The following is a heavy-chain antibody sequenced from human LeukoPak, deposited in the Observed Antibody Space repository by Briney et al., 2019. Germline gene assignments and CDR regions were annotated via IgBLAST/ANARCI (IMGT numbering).Heavy chain of an antibody. J-gene: IGHJ4*02. Sequence: SETLSLTCTVSGGSISSSSYYWGWIRQPPGEGLEWIGSIYYSGSTYYNPSLKSRVTISVDTSKNQFSLKLSSVTAADTAVYYCARRAIWSAVRDYWGQGTLVTVSS. CDR1: GGSISSSSYY. V-gene: IGHV4-39*01. CDR2: IYYSGST. CDR3: ARRAIWSAVRDY. D-gene: IGHD3-3*01.